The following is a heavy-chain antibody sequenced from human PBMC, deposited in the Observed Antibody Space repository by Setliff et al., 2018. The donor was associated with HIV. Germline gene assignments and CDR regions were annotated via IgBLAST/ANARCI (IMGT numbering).Heavy chain of an antibody. Sequence: SETLSLTCAVSAYSIRSGYYWGWIRQSPGQGLEWIGSIYHSGSTYYNPSLKSRVTIAVDTSKNQFSLKLTSVTAADTAVYYCAGVNTAMARNYYYMDVWGKGTTVTVSS. CDR1: AYSIRSGYY. V-gene: IGHV4-38-2*01. J-gene: IGHJ6*03. CDR3: AGVNTAMARNYYYMDV. CDR2: IYHSGST. D-gene: IGHD5-18*01.